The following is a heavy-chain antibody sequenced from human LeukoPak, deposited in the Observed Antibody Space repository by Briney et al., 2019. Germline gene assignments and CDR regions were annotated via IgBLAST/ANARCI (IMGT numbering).Heavy chain of an antibody. CDR3: AREDVHSSWFDP. J-gene: IGHJ5*02. Sequence: SETLSLTCTVSGGSINSYYWSWIRQPPGRGLEWVGSIHYSGSTSYNPSLRSRVTISVDKSKNQFFLKLSSVTATDTAVYYCAREDVHSSWFDPWGQGTLVTVSS. CDR2: IHYSGST. V-gene: IGHV4-59*01. CDR1: GGSINSYY. D-gene: IGHD6-13*01.